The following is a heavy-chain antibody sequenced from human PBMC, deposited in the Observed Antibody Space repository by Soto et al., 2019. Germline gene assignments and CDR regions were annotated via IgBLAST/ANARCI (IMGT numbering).Heavy chain of an antibody. J-gene: IGHJ4*02. D-gene: IGHD3-9*01. CDR2: IKQDGSEK. V-gene: IGHV3-7*03. CDR1: GFNFSSYW. CDR3: AMDGLGNLPWDL. Sequence: GGSLRLSCAASGFNFSSYWMSWVRQAPGKGLEWVANIKQDGSEKYYVDSVKCRITISRDHAKNSLYLQMNSLRAEVMAVYYCAMDGLGNLPWDLWGQGT.